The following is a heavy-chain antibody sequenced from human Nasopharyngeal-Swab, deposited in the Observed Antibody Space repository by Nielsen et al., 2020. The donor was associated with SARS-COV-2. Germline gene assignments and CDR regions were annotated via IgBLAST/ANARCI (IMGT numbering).Heavy chain of an antibody. V-gene: IGHV3-74*01. CDR3: ARGDSSGGHWYAGGY. Sequence: GESLKISCAASGSASSGNWMHWIRQAPGKQLVWVSAINFDGSTRNYAGSVKGRFTISRDNAKNTLYLQMNSLKTEDTAVYYCARGDSSGGHWYAGGYWGQGTLVTVSS. D-gene: IGHD2-21*02. CDR1: GSASSGNW. CDR2: INFDGSTR. J-gene: IGHJ4*02.